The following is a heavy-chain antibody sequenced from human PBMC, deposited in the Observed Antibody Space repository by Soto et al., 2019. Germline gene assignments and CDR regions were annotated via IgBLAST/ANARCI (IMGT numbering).Heavy chain of an antibody. J-gene: IGHJ5*02. CDR3: AKDLAVAGIGWFDP. CDR2: ISYDGSNK. V-gene: IGHV3-30*18. Sequence: GGSLRLSCAASGFTFSSYGMHWVRQAPGKGLEWVAVISYDGSNKYYADSVKGRFTISRDNSKNTLYLQMNSLRAEDTAVYYCAKDLAVAGIGWFDPWGQGTLVTVSS. D-gene: IGHD6-19*01. CDR1: GFTFSSYG.